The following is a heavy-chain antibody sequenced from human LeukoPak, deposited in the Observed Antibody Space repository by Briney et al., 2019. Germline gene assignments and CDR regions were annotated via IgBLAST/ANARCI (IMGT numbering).Heavy chain of an antibody. Sequence: QTGGSLRLSCAASGFTFSSYAMSWVRQAPGKGLEWVSYISTGGSTIYYADSVRGRFTISRDNTKNSLFLQMNSLRVEDTAIYYCARDVGTSSNWYDPWGQGTLVTVSS. CDR1: GFTFSSYA. CDR2: ISTGGSTI. D-gene: IGHD6-6*01. J-gene: IGHJ5*02. V-gene: IGHV3-48*04. CDR3: ARDVGTSSNWYDP.